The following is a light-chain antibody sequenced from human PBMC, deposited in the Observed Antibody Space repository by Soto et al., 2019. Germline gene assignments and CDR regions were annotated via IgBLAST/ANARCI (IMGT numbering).Light chain of an antibody. V-gene: IGKV1-5*01. CDR1: QNIRGW. Sequence: DIRMTQSPSTLSTSVGDRVTITCRASQNIRGWLAWYQQKQGKAPKLLIYDASTLESGVPSRFSGSGSGTEFTLTISSLQPDDFATYYCQQYNSYSWTFGQGTKVDIK. CDR3: QQYNSYSWT. J-gene: IGKJ1*01. CDR2: DAS.